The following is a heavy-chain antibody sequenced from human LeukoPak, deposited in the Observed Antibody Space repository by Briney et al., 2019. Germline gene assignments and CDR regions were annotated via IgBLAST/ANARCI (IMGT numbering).Heavy chain of an antibody. J-gene: IGHJ4*02. Sequence: SETLSLTCTVSGYSISSGYYWGWIRQPPGKGLEWIGSIYHSGSTYYNPSLKSRVTISVDTSKNQFTLKLSSVTAADTAVYYCARSYGSGSYLVYWGQGTLVTVSS. D-gene: IGHD3-10*01. CDR1: GYSISSGYY. CDR3: ARSYGSGSYLVY. CDR2: IYHSGST. V-gene: IGHV4-38-2*02.